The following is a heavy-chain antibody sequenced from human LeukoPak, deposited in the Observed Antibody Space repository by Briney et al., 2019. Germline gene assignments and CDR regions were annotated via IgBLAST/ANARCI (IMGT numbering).Heavy chain of an antibody. D-gene: IGHD4-17*01. J-gene: IGHJ5*02. Sequence: SRTLSLTCAISGDSVSSNSAAWNWIRQSPPRGLEWLGRTYYRSKWYNDYAVSVKSRITINPDTSKNQFSLQLNSVTPEDTAVYYCARQTTVTTGWFDPWGQGTLVTVSS. CDR3: ARQTTVTTGWFDP. CDR2: TYYRSKWYN. CDR1: GDSVSSNSAA. V-gene: IGHV6-1*01.